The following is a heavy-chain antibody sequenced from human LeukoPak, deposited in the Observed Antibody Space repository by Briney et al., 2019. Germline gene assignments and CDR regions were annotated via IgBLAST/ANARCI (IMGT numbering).Heavy chain of an antibody. CDR1: GFTFSSYG. Sequence: PGGSLRLSCVASGFTFSSYGMLWVRQSQGKGLEWVAFIRDDGNIKFYADSMKGRFTISRDNSKNTLYLHINSLRPEDTALYYCVKDNPLDYWGQGTLVIVSS. CDR3: VKDNPLDY. CDR2: IRDDGNIK. D-gene: IGHD1-14*01. J-gene: IGHJ4*02. V-gene: IGHV3-30*02.